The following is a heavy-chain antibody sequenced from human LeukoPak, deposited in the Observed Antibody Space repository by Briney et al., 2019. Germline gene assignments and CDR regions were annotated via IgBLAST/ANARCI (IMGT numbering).Heavy chain of an antibody. CDR3: ARISAMGHSSGWGPYYFDY. J-gene: IGHJ4*02. D-gene: IGHD6-19*01. V-gene: IGHV4-34*01. CDR2: INHSGST. CDR1: GGSFSGYY. Sequence: SETLSLTCAVYGGSFSGYYWSWIRQPPGKGLEWIGEINHSGSTNYNPSLKSRVTISVDTSKNQFSLKLSSVTAADTAVYYCARISAMGHSSGWGPYYFDYWGQGTLVTVSS.